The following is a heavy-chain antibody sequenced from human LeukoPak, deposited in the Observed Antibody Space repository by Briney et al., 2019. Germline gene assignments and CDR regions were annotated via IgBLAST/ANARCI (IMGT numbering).Heavy chain of an antibody. J-gene: IGHJ4*02. CDR3: ARGGIRATFDY. CDR1: GFTFDDYG. Sequence: GGSLRLSCAASGFTFDDYGMNWVRQAPGKGLEWISHISSSASTIYYADSVKGRFTISRDNLKNLVFLQMNSLRDEDTAVYYCARGGIRATFDYWGQGTQVIVSS. CDR2: ISSSASTI. D-gene: IGHD2/OR15-2a*01. V-gene: IGHV3-48*02.